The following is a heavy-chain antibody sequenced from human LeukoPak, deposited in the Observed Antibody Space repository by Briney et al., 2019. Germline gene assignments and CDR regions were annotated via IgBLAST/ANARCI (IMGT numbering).Heavy chain of an antibody. CDR2: INNRGGTI. Sequence: PGGSLRLSCAASGFTFSTYEMNWVRQAPGKGLEWLSYINNRGGTIYYADSVKGRFTISRDNAKNSLYLQMNSLRAEDTAVHYCATKHDYWGQGTLVTVSS. CDR3: ATKHDY. J-gene: IGHJ4*02. CDR1: GFTFSTYE. V-gene: IGHV3-48*03.